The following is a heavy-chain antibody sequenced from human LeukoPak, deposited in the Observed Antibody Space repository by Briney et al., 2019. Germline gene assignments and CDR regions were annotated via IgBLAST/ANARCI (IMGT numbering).Heavy chain of an antibody. J-gene: IGHJ4*02. D-gene: IGHD3-10*01. V-gene: IGHV3-7*01. Sequence: GGSLRLSCAASGFTFSSYWMSWVRQAPGKGLEWVANIKQDGSEKYYVDSVKGRFTISKDNAKNSLYLQLNSLRAEDTAVYYCATFGELFYYFDYWGQGTLVTVSS. CDR2: IKQDGSEK. CDR3: ATFGELFYYFDY. CDR1: GFTFSSYW.